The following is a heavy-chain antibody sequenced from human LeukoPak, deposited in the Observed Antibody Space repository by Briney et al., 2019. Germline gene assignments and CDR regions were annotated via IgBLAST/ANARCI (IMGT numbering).Heavy chain of an antibody. CDR3: AREDPLVAARGLDY. D-gene: IGHD2-15*01. CDR1: GGSITSYY. V-gene: IGHV4-4*07. CDR2: IYANGNT. J-gene: IGHJ4*02. Sequence: SETLSLTCTVSGGSITSYYWAWLRQPAGKGLEWIGRIYANGNTNYNPSLTSRVTMSVDTSKNQYSLRLSSMTAADTAVYYCAREDPLVAARGLDYWGQGTLVTVSS.